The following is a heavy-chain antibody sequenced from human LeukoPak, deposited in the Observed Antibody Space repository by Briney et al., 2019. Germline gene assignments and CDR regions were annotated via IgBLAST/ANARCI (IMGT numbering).Heavy chain of an antibody. CDR2: ISYDGSNK. CDR1: GFTFSSYG. J-gene: IGHJ4*02. D-gene: IGHD3-22*01. V-gene: IGHV3-30*03. Sequence: GGSLRLSCAASGFTFSSYGMHWVRQAPGKGLEWVAVISYDGSNKYYADSVKGRFTISRDNSKNTLYLQMNSLRAEDTAVYYCARERGYYDSSGYHSSYYFDYWGQGTLVTVSS. CDR3: ARERGYYDSSGYHSSYYFDY.